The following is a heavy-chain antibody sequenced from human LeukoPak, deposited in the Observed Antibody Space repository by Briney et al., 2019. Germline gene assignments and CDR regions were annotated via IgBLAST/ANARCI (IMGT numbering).Heavy chain of an antibody. CDR2: IKQDGSEK. Sequence: AGGSLRLSCTASGFTFGDYTMNWVRQAPGKGLEWVANIKQDGSEKYYVDSVKGRFTISRDNAKNSLYVQMNSLRAEDTAVYYCAGANYYGMDVWGQGTTVTVSS. CDR3: AGANYYGMDV. V-gene: IGHV3-7*03. J-gene: IGHJ6*02. CDR1: GFTFGDYT.